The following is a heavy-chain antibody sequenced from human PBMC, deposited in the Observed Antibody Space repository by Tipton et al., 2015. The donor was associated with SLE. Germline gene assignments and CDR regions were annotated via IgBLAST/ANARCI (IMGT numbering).Heavy chain of an antibody. V-gene: IGHV4-59*04. CDR3: ASNIVGATYYFDY. J-gene: IGHJ4*02. D-gene: IGHD1-26*01. CDR2: IYYSGST. Sequence: TLSLTCTVSGGSISSHYWSWIRQPPGKGLEWIGSIYYSGSTYYNPSLKSRVTISVDTSKNQFSLKLSSVTAADTAVYYCASNIVGATYYFDYWGQGTLVTVSS. CDR1: GGSISSHY.